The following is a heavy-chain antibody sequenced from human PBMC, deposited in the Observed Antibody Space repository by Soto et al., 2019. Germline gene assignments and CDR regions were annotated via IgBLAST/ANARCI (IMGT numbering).Heavy chain of an antibody. CDR2: ISSSGSSI. CDR1: GFTFSDYY. V-gene: IGHV3-11*01. J-gene: IGHJ4*02. CDR3: ASHCGADCYGRGSGGYDY. D-gene: IGHD2-21*01. Sequence: QVQLVESGGGLVKPGGSLRLSCAASGFTFSDYYMSWIRRAPGKGLEWVSYISSSGSSIYYADSVKGRFTISRDNSKNSLYLQMNSLRAQDTAVSYCASHCGADCYGRGSGGYDYWGQGTLVTLSS.